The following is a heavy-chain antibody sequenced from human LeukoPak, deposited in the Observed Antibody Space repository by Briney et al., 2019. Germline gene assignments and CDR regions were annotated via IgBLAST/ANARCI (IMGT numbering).Heavy chain of an antibody. J-gene: IGHJ1*01. D-gene: IGHD3-16*02. CDR3: ARSYVWGSYRPAEYFQH. V-gene: IGHV4-34*01. CDR2: INHSGST. CDR1: GGSFSGYY. Sequence: SETLSLTCAVYGGSFSGYYWSWIRQPPGKGLEWIGEINHSGSTNYNPSLKSRVTISVDTSKNQFSLKLSSVTAADTAVYYCARSYVWGSYRPAEYFQHWGQGTLVTVSS.